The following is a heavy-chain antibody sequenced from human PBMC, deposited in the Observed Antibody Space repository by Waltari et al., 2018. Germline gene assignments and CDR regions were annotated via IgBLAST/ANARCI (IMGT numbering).Heavy chain of an antibody. Sequence: QVQLQESGPGLAKPSETLSLTFNVSGGSISRYYWIWLRQPPGKGLEWIGYMYYSGSTIYNPSLKSRVTISVDTSKNQFSLKLSSVTAADTAVYYCARVNAAGDYGYYYYYMDVWGKGTTVTVSS. V-gene: IGHV4-59*01. CDR3: ARVNAAGDYGYYYYYMDV. D-gene: IGHD4-17*01. CDR1: GGSISRYY. CDR2: MYYSGST. J-gene: IGHJ6*03.